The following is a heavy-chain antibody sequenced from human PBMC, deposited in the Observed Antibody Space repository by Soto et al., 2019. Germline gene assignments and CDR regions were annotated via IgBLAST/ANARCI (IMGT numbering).Heavy chain of an antibody. Sequence: GGSQRLSCAASGFTFSAYTMNWVRQAPGKGLEWVSSISSSSTNIYYADSVKGRFTISRVNAKNSLYLQMDNLRAEDRAVYYCSRDHAWEYQAYSYYAMDVWGQGTTVTVSS. CDR2: ISSSSTNI. CDR3: SRDHAWEYQAYSYYAMDV. J-gene: IGHJ6*02. D-gene: IGHD2-2*01. V-gene: IGHV3-21*01. CDR1: GFTFSAYT.